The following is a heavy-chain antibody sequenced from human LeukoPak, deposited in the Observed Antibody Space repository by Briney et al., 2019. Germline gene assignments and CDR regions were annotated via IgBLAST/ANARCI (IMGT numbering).Heavy chain of an antibody. CDR3: ASAYTMIATQGAFDI. V-gene: IGHV1-69*01. CDR1: GGTFSSYA. Sequence: ASVKVSCKASGGTFSSYAISWVRQAPGQGLEWMGGIIPIFGTANYAQKFQGRVTITADESTSTAYMGLSSLRSEDTAVYYCASAYTMIATQGAFDIWGQGTMVTVSS. D-gene: IGHD3-22*01. J-gene: IGHJ3*02. CDR2: IIPIFGTA.